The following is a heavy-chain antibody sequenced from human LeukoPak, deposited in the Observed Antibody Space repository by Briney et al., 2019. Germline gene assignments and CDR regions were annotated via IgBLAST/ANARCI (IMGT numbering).Heavy chain of an antibody. CDR1: GGSFSGYY. CDR2: INHSGST. Sequence: SETLSLTCAVYGGSFSGYYWSWIRQPPGKGLEWIGEINHSGSTNYNPSLKSRVTISVDKSKNQFSLKLSSVTAADTAVYYCARFDYGDYGRFDYWGQGTLVTVSS. CDR3: ARFDYGDYGRFDY. D-gene: IGHD4-17*01. J-gene: IGHJ4*02. V-gene: IGHV4-34*01.